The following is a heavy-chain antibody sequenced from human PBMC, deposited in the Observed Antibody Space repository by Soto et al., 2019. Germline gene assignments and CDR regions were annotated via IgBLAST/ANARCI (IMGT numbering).Heavy chain of an antibody. D-gene: IGHD1-20*01. CDR1: GFTFSSYW. CDR3: ARDNWISY. V-gene: IGHV3-74*01. J-gene: IGHJ4*01. Sequence: EVQLVESGGGLVQPGGSVRLSCAASGFTFSSYWMHWVRQAPGKGLMWVSRIHNDGSTTRYADSVKGRFTISRDNAKNTLYLQISSLRVEDTAVYYCARDNWISYCGQGTLVTVSS. CDR2: IHNDGSTT.